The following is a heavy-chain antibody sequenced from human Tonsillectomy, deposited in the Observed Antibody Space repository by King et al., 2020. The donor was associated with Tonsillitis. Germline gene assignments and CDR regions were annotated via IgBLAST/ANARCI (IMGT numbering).Heavy chain of an antibody. V-gene: IGHV3-30*03. CDR2: ISYDGKKK. D-gene: IGHD1-14*01. J-gene: IGHJ4*02. CDR1: GVPFSSYG. CDR3: ETTGFMSVVSDY. Sequence: VQLVESGGGVVQPGRSLRLSCAASGVPFSSYGMHWVRQAPGKGLEWVALISYDGKKKYYADPVKGRFTISRDNSKNTLYLQMNSLRAEDTAVYYCETTGFMSVVSDYWGQGTLVTVSS.